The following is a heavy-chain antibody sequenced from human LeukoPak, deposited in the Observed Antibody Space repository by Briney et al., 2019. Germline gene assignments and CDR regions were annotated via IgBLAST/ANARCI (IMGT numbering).Heavy chain of an antibody. CDR2: ISSSSSHI. CDR1: GFRFSDFS. V-gene: IGHV3-21*01. CDR3: ATSFMIRGN. D-gene: IGHD3-16*01. J-gene: IGHJ4*02. Sequence: GGSLRLSCAASGFRFSDFSMNWVRQAPGKGLEWVSSISSSSSHIYYADSVKGRFTISRDNAKNSLYLQMNNLKAEDTAVYYCATSFMIRGNWGQGTLVTVSS.